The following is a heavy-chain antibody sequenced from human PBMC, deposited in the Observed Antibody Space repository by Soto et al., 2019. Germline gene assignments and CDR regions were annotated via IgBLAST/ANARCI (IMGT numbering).Heavy chain of an antibody. CDR2: INPNSGGT. CDR1: GYTFTGYY. J-gene: IGHJ6*02. V-gene: IGHV1-2*04. Sequence: QVQLVQSGAEVKKPGASVKVSCKASGYTFTGYYRHWVRQAPGQGLEWMGWINPNSGGTNYAQKLQGWVTMTRDTSRSTAYMELSRLRSDDTAVYYCAREQVHSGPSYYYGMDVWGQGTTVTVSS. CDR3: AREQVHSGPSYYYGMDV. D-gene: IGHD1-1*01.